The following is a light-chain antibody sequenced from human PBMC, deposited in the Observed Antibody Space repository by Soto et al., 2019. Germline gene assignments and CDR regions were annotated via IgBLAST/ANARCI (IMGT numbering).Light chain of an antibody. Sequence: EIVLTQSPATLSLSPGERATLSCRASQSVSSYLAWYQQNPGQAPRLLIYDASNRATGIPARFSGSGSGTDFTLTISSLEPEDFAVYYCQQRSNWPRFTFGPGTKVDIK. CDR1: QSVSSY. CDR2: DAS. V-gene: IGKV3-11*01. J-gene: IGKJ3*01. CDR3: QQRSNWPRFT.